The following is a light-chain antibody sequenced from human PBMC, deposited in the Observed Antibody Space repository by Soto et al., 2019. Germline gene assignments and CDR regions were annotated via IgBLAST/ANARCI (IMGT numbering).Light chain of an antibody. Sequence: AIQLTQSPSSLSASVGDRVTITWRASQGISSALACYQQKPGKAPKLLIYDASSLESGVPSRFSGSRSGPDFTLTISSLQPEDFATYYCQQFNSYPLTFGGGTKVEIK. CDR1: QGISSA. V-gene: IGKV1-13*02. CDR2: DAS. J-gene: IGKJ4*01. CDR3: QQFNSYPLT.